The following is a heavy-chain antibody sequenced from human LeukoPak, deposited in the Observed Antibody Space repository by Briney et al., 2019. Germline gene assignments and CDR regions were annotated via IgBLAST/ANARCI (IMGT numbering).Heavy chain of an antibody. V-gene: IGHV4-34*01. D-gene: IGHD6-19*01. CDR2: INHSGST. Sequence: PSETLSLTCAVYGRCFSGHYWSWIRQPPGKGLERIGEINHSGSTNYNPSLKSRVTISVDTSKNQFSLKLSSVTAADTAVYYCARGGYSSGWRFYYFDYWGQGTLVTVSS. J-gene: IGHJ4*02. CDR1: GRCFSGHY. CDR3: ARGGYSSGWRFYYFDY.